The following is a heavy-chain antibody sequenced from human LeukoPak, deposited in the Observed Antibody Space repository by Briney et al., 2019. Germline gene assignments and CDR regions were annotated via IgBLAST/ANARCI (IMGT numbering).Heavy chain of an antibody. D-gene: IGHD1-26*01. CDR2: IYYSGST. J-gene: IGHJ4*02. CDR1: GGSINSYY. V-gene: IGHV4-59*01. CDR3: ARLFHPALSGNYPFDY. Sequence: SETLSLTCTVSGGSINSYYWSWIRQPPGKGLEWIAYIYYSGSTSYNPSLTSRVTISVDTSKNQFSLKLNSVTAADTAMYYCARLFHPALSGNYPFDYWGQGTLVTVSS.